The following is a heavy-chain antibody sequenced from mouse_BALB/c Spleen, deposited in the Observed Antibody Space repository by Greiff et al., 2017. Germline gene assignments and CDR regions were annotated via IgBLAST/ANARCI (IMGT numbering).Heavy chain of an antibody. Sequence: EVQLVESGAELVKPGASVKLSCTASGFNIKDTYMHWVKQRPEQGLEWIGRIDPANGNTKYDPKFQGKATITADTSSNTAYLQLSSLTSEDTAVYYCARSYYYGSSDAMDYWGQGTSVTVSS. D-gene: IGHD1-1*01. CDR1: GFNIKDTY. J-gene: IGHJ4*01. CDR2: IDPANGNT. V-gene: IGHV14-3*02. CDR3: ARSYYYGSSDAMDY.